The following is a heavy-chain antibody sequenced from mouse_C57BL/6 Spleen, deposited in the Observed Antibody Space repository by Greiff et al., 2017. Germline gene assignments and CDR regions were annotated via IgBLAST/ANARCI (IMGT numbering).Heavy chain of an antibody. J-gene: IGHJ3*01. D-gene: IGHD2-4*01. CDR2: INHSSGYT. CDR3: ARSGDYDGAWFAD. Sequence: QVQLQQSGAELARPGASVKMSCKASGYTFPSYTMHWVNQRPGQGLEWIGYINHSSGYTKYNQMFEDKATLTADKSSSTDYMQLSSLTSEDSAVYYCARSGDYDGAWFADWGQGTLVTVSA. CDR1: GYTFPSYT. V-gene: IGHV1-4*01.